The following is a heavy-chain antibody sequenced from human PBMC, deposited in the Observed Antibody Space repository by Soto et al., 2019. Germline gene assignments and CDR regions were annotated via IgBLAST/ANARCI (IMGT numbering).Heavy chain of an antibody. J-gene: IGHJ4*02. CDR3: ARGAGAMVRGIISY. Sequence: SETLSLTCTVSGGSVSSGGYYWSWIRQPPGKGLEWIGYIYNSGSTNYNPSLKSRVTISVDTSKNQFSLKLTSVSAADTAVYYCARGAGAMVRGIISYWGQGAPVTVSS. V-gene: IGHV4-61*08. D-gene: IGHD3-10*01. CDR2: IYNSGST. CDR1: GGSVSSGGYY.